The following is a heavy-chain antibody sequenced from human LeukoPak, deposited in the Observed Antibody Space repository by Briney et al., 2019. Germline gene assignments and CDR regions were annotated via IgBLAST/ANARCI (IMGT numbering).Heavy chain of an antibody. V-gene: IGHV4-59*01. CDR1: GGSISSYY. Sequence: PSETLSLTCPVSGGSISSYYWSWIRPPPGKGLEWIGYIYYSGSTNYNPSLKSRVTISVDTSKNQFSLKLSSVTAADTAVYYCARSPDYGDYSDYWGQGTLVTVSS. CDR2: IYYSGST. CDR3: ARSPDYGDYSDY. D-gene: IGHD4-17*01. J-gene: IGHJ4*02.